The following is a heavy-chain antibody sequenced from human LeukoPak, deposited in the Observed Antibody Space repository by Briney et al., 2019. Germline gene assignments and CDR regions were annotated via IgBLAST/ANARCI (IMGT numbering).Heavy chain of an antibody. CDR2: IYYSGST. CDR3: ATPSRDYDFWSGYYTPYYYGMDV. V-gene: IGHV4-39*01. Sequence: SETLSLTCTVSGGSISSSSYYWGWIRQPPGKGLEWIGSIYYSGSTYYNPSLKSRVTISVDTSKNQFSLKLSSVTAAGTAVYYCATPSRDYDFWSGYYTPYYYGMDVWGQGTTVTVSS. D-gene: IGHD3-3*01. J-gene: IGHJ6*02. CDR1: GGSISSSSYY.